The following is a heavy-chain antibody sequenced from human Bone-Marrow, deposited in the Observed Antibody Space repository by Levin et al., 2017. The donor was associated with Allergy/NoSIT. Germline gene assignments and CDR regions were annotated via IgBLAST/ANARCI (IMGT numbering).Heavy chain of an antibody. CDR3: ARDRTDANHFVDS. Sequence: SETLSLTCTVSGGFINDYYWSWFRQSPGKTIEWIACIHYSRTTYYNPSLRSRVTISMDTSRNQFSLSLSSVTAGDTADYYCARDRTDANHFVDSRGQGLLVTVSS. CDR1: GGFINDYY. J-gene: IGHJ4*02. CDR2: IHYSRTT. V-gene: IGHV4-59*01. D-gene: IGHD1-14*01.